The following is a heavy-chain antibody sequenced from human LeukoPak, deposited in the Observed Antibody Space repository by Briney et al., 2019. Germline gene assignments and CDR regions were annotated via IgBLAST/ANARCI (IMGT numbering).Heavy chain of an antibody. D-gene: IGHD3-9*01. CDR1: GFTLISYW. V-gene: IGHV3-7*01. CDR2: IKQDGSGK. CDR3: ARDLRYYDILTGYYSGPESYFDY. J-gene: IGHJ4*02. Sequence: GGSLRLSCAASGFTLISYWMTWVRQAPGKGLEWVANIKQDGSGKYYVDSVKGRFTISRDNAKNSLYLQMNSLRDEDTAVYYCARDLRYYDILTGYYSGPESYFDYWGQGTLVTVSS.